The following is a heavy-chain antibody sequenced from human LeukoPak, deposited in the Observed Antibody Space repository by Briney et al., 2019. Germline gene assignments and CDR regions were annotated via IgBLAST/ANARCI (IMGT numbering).Heavy chain of an antibody. Sequence: SETLSLTCTVSGGSISSSSYYWGWIRQPPGKGLEWIGSIYYSGSTYYNPSLKSRVTISVDTSKNQFSLKLSSVTAADTAVYYCARSLGDYYMDVWGKGTTVTISS. V-gene: IGHV4-39*01. CDR1: GGSISSSSYY. CDR3: ARSLGDYYMDV. CDR2: IYYSGST. J-gene: IGHJ6*03.